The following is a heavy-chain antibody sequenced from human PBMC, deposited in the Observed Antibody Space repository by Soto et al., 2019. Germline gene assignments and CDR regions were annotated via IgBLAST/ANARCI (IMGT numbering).Heavy chain of an antibody. D-gene: IGHD3-22*01. V-gene: IGHV1-69*01. Sequence: QVQLVQSGAEVQKPGSSVKVSCKASGGTFSDYSINWVRQAPGQGLEWMGGFLPIFGTANYAQKFQGRVTITADESTSTAYMELSSLRSEDTAIYYCARGWDHYDSSGLRTWFDPWGQGTLVTVSP. CDR1: GGTFSDYS. CDR3: ARGWDHYDSSGLRTWFDP. J-gene: IGHJ5*02. CDR2: FLPIFGTA.